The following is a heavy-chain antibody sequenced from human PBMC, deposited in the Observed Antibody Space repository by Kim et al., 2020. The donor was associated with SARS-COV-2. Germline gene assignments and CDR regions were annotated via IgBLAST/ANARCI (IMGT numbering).Heavy chain of an antibody. J-gene: IGHJ4*02. D-gene: IGHD4-17*01. CDR2: ISSSSTI. V-gene: IGHV3-48*02. Sequence: GGSLRLSCAASGFTFSSYSMNWVRQAPGKGLEWVSYISSSSTIYYADSVKGRFTISRDNAKNSLYLQMNSLRDEDTAVYYCARVLTDYGDYYFDYWGQGTLVTVSS. CDR3: ARVLTDYGDYYFDY. CDR1: GFTFSSYS.